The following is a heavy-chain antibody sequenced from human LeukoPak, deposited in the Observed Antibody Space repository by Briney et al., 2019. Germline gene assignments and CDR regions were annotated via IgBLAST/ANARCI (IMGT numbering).Heavy chain of an antibody. CDR1: GFTFSSYA. Sequence: GGSLRLSCAASGFTFSSYAMSWVRQAPGKGLEWVSGISGSGGSTYYADFVKGRFTISRDNSRNTLYLQMNSLRAEDTAVYYCAKYGGWELPYYYFDYWGQGTLVTVSS. J-gene: IGHJ4*02. CDR2: ISGSGGST. V-gene: IGHV3-23*01. D-gene: IGHD1-26*01. CDR3: AKYGGWELPYYYFDY.